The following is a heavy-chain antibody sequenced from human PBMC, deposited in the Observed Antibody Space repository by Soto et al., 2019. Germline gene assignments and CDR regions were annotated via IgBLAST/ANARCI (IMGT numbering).Heavy chain of an antibody. J-gene: IGHJ6*02. CDR2: ISGSGGST. CDR3: AKDSMDDIVVVPAAMRPRYYYYGMDV. CDR1: GFTFSSYA. D-gene: IGHD2-2*01. V-gene: IGHV3-23*01. Sequence: GGSLRLSCAASGFTFSSYAMSWVRQAPGKGLEWVSAISGSGGSTYYADSVKGRFTISRDNSKNTLYLQMNSLRAEDTAVYYCAKDSMDDIVVVPAAMRPRYYYYGMDVWGQGTTVTV.